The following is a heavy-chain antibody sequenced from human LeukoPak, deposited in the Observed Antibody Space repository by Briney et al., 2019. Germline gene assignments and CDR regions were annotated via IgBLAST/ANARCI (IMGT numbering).Heavy chain of an antibody. Sequence: SETLSLTCTVSGYSISSGYYWGWIRQPPGKGLEWIGSIYHSGSTYYNPSLKSRVTISVDTSKNQFSLKLSSVTAADTAVYYCARVPWFGELLSYYFDYWGQGTLVTVSS. V-gene: IGHV4-38-2*02. CDR3: ARVPWFGELLSYYFDY. D-gene: IGHD3-10*01. CDR1: GYSISSGYY. CDR2: IYHSGST. J-gene: IGHJ4*02.